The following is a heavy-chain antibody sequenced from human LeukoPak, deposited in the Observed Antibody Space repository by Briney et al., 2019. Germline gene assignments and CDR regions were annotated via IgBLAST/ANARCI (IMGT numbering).Heavy chain of an antibody. CDR2: ISSGGST. D-gene: IGHD5-18*01. CDR1: GGTFSSYT. J-gene: IGHJ3*02. V-gene: IGHV3-23*01. Sequence: GASVKVSCKASGGTFSSYTISWVRQAPGKGLEWVSAISSGGSTYYADSVKGRFTISRDNSKNTLYLQMHSLRAEDTAVYYCAKWDTSMVDAFDIWGQGTMVTVSS. CDR3: AKWDTSMVDAFDI.